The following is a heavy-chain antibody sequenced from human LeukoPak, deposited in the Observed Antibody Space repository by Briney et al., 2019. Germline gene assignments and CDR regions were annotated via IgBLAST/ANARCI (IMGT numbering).Heavy chain of an antibody. CDR1: GGSITNNY. J-gene: IGHJ4*02. CDR2: IYYSGTT. Sequence: SETESLTCTVSGGSITNNYWMWIRQSTGKGVEGIGYIYYSGTTTYNPSLKSRVTKSLDTSKNQFSLQLTSVTVADTAVYYCARDTLYFDFSTGNHYYFDSWGQGTLVTVSS. CDR3: ARDTLYFDFSTGNHYYFDS. D-gene: IGHD3-3*01. V-gene: IGHV4-59*12.